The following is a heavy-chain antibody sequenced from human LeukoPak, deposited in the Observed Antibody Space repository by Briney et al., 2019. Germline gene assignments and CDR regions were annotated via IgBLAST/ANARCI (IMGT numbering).Heavy chain of an antibody. CDR2: INAGNGNT. Sequence: ASVKVSCKASGYTFTGYYMHWVRQAPGQRLEWMGWINAGNGNTKYSQEFQGRVTITRDTSASTAYMELSSLRSEDMAVYYCARERCSGGSCYFDYWGQGTLVTVSS. V-gene: IGHV1-3*03. D-gene: IGHD2-15*01. CDR3: ARERCSGGSCYFDY. J-gene: IGHJ4*02. CDR1: GYTFTGYY.